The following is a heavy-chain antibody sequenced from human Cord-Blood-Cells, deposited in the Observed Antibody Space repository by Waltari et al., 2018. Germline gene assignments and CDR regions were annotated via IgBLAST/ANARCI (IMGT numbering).Heavy chain of an antibody. V-gene: IGHV3-53*02. Sequence: EVQLVETGGGLIQPGGYLRLSCAASGFTVSSNYMSWVRQAPGKGLEWVSVIYSGGSTYYADSVKGRFTISRDNSKNTLYLQMNSLRAEDTAVYYCARESRGDYDAFDIWGQGTMVTVSS. CDR3: ARESRGDYDAFDI. CDR1: GFTVSSNY. D-gene: IGHD4-17*01. CDR2: IYSGGST. J-gene: IGHJ3*02.